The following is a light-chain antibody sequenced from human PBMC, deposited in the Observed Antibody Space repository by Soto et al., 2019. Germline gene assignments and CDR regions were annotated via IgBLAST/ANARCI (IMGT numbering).Light chain of an antibody. CDR1: SSNIGAGYD. V-gene: IGLV1-40*01. CDR3: QSYDTGLTGHVL. J-gene: IGLJ2*01. CDR2: AST. Sequence: QSVLTQPPSVPGAPGQRVTISCSGNSSNIGAGYDVHWYQQLPGAAPKLLIYASTNRPSGVPDRFSGSKSDTSASLAITGLQIDYEADYYCQSYDTGLTGHVLFGGGTKLTVL.